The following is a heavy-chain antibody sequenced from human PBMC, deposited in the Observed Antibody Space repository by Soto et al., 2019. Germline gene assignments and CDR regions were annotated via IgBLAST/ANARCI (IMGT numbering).Heavy chain of an antibody. CDR1: GFPFTSYA. CDR3: AKETYYYYGMDV. Sequence: PGGSLRLSCAVSGFPFTSYAMSWVRQAPGKGLEWVSGISGSGGSTYYADSVKGRFTISRDNSKNTLYLQMNSLRAEDTAVYYCAKETYYYYGMDVWGQGTTVTVSS. J-gene: IGHJ6*02. CDR2: ISGSGGST. V-gene: IGHV3-23*01.